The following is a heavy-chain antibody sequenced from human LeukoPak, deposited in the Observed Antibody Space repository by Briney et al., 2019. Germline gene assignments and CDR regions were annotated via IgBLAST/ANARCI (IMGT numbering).Heavy chain of an antibody. Sequence: GGSLRLSCAASGFTFDDYAMHWVRQAPGKGLEWVSGISWNSGSIGYADSVKGRFTISRDNAKNSLYLQMNSLRAEDTALYYCAKDPGSGWYDYWGQGTLVTVSS. D-gene: IGHD6-19*01. CDR2: ISWNSGSI. CDR3: AKDPGSGWYDY. CDR1: GFTFDDYA. J-gene: IGHJ4*02. V-gene: IGHV3-9*01.